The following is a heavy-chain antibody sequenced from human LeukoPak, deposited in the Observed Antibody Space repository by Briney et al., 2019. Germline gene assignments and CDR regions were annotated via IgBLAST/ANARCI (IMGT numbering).Heavy chain of an antibody. CDR2: IVGSGGST. Sequence: GGSLRLSCAASGFTFSSYAMNWVRQAPGKGLEWVSAIVGSGGSTYYADSVKGRFTISRDNAKNSLYLQMNSLRAEDTAVYYCARDHYGNAFDIWGQGTMVTVSS. V-gene: IGHV3-23*01. CDR1: GFTFSSYA. CDR3: ARDHYGNAFDI. D-gene: IGHD4-17*01. J-gene: IGHJ3*02.